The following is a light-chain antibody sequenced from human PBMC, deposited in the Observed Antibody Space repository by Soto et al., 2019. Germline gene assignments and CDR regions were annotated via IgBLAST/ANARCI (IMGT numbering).Light chain of an antibody. Sequence: QSVLTQPPSVSGAPGQRVTISCTGSSSNIGAGYDVHWYQQLPGTAPKLLISGNSNRPSGVPDRFSGSKSGTSASLAITGVQEDDEADYYCRSSDRSLSGWVFGGGTKLTVL. J-gene: IGLJ3*02. CDR1: SSNIGAGYD. CDR2: GNS. V-gene: IGLV1-40*01. CDR3: RSSDRSLSGWV.